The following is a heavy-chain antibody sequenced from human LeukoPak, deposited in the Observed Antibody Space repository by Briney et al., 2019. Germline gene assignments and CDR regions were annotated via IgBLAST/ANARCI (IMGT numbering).Heavy chain of an antibody. CDR2: IKNDGAVK. Sequence: GGSLRLSCAASGFTFSYHWMTWVRQAPGKGLEWVANIKNDGAVKNYVDSVKGRFTISRDNSKNTLYLQMNSLRAEDTAVYYCAGAYSGSYYAPIDYWGQGTLVTVSS. J-gene: IGHJ4*02. V-gene: IGHV3-7*01. CDR3: AGAYSGSYYAPIDY. CDR1: GFTFSYHW. D-gene: IGHD1-26*01.